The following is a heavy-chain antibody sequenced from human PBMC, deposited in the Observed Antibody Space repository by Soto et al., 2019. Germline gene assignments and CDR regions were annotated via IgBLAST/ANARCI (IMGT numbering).Heavy chain of an antibody. D-gene: IGHD1-1*01. Sequence: PSETLSLTCTVSGGSISSSSYYWGWIRQPPGKGLEWIGSIYYSGSTYYNPSPKSRVTISVDTSKNQFSLKLSSVTAADTAVYYCAKGNWNALDYWGQGTLVTVSS. V-gene: IGHV4-39*01. CDR1: GGSISSSSYY. CDR2: IYYSGST. CDR3: AKGNWNALDY. J-gene: IGHJ4*02.